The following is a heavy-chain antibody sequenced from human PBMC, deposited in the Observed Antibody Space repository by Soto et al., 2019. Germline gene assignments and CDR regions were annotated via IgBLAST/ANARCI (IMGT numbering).Heavy chain of an antibody. CDR1: GGSISSYY. CDR2: IYYSGRT. Sequence: PSETLSLTCTVSGGSISSYYWSWIWQRQGKGLEWIGYIYYSGRTNYNPSPKRQVTISVATYKNQYSLNLSSVTASATAVDYGGRVGLTAYDAFDIWGQGTMVTVSS. J-gene: IGHJ3*02. V-gene: IGHV4-59*01. D-gene: IGHD3-16*01. CDR3: GRVGLTAYDAFDI.